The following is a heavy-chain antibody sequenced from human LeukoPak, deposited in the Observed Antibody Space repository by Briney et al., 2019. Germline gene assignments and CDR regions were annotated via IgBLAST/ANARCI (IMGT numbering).Heavy chain of an antibody. CDR2: ISSTVINT. J-gene: IGHJ4*02. CDR1: GFTFSNYA. D-gene: IGHD3-3*01. V-gene: IGHV3-23*01. Sequence: GGSLRLSCAASGFTFSNYAMTSVRQAPGKGLEWVSSISSTVINTYNADSVKGRFTISRDNSKNTLYLQMSSLRADDTAIYYCAKGTVRFLEWSQRGYFDYWGQGILVTVSS. CDR3: AKGTVRFLEWSQRGYFDY.